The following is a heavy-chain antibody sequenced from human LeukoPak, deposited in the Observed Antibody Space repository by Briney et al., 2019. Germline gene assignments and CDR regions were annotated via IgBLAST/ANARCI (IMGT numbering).Heavy chain of an antibody. CDR1: GFTFSSYG. D-gene: IGHD3-16*01. CDR3: AKRRGENFFFDL. J-gene: IGHJ4*02. CDR2: IWYDGSNK. V-gene: IGHV3-33*06. Sequence: GGSLRLSCAASGFTFSSYGMHWVRQAPGKGLEWVAVIWYDGSNKYYADSVKGRFTISRDNSKNTLYLQMNSLRAEDTAVYYCAKRRGENFFFDLWGQGAQVTVSS.